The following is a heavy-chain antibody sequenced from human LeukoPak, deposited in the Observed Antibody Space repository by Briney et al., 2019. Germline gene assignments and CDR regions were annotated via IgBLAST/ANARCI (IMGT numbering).Heavy chain of an antibody. CDR3: AKDTGTAMAYYFDY. CDR1: GFTFDDYA. J-gene: IGHJ4*02. Sequence: PGGSLRLSCAASGFTFDDYAMHWVRQAPGKGLEWVSCISWHSGSIGYADSVKGRFTISRDNAKNSLYLRMNSLRAEDTALYYCAKDTGTAMAYYFDYWGQGTLVTVSS. D-gene: IGHD5-18*01. CDR2: ISWHSGSI. V-gene: IGHV3-9*01.